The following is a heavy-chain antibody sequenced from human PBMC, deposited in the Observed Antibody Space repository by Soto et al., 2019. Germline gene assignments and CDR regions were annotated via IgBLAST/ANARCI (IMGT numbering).Heavy chain of an antibody. Sequence: VGSLRLSCAASGFTFSSYEMNWVRQAPGKGLEWVSYISSSGSTIYYADSVKGRFTISRDNAKNSLYLQMNSLRAEDTAVYYCARAPLYSYGSYYFDYWGQGTLVTVSS. CDR1: GFTFSSYE. CDR3: ARAPLYSYGSYYFDY. J-gene: IGHJ4*02. D-gene: IGHD5-18*01. CDR2: ISSSGSTI. V-gene: IGHV3-48*03.